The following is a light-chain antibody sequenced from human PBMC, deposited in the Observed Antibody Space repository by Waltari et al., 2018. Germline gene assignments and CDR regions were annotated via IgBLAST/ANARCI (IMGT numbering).Light chain of an antibody. CDR2: CAS. CDR3: QQYGSSPPWT. J-gene: IGKJ1*01. CDR1: QTITSNY. Sequence: EIVLTQSPGTLSLSPAQRATLSCRASQTITSNYLAWYQHKPGQAPRLLIYCASSRATGIPDRFSGSGSGTDFTLTISRLEPTDSAVYYCQQYGSSPPWTFGQGTKVEIK. V-gene: IGKV3-20*01.